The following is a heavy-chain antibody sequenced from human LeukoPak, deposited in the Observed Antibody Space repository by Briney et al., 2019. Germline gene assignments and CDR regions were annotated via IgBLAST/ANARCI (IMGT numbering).Heavy chain of an antibody. Sequence: GGSLRLSCAASGFTFSSYAMHWVRQAPGKGLEWVSTIIGSGGNTFYADSVKGRFTISRDNSKNTLSLQLTSLRAEDTGIYFCARDGGHPLTSYYRAYWGQGTLVTVSS. CDR2: IIGSGGNT. D-gene: IGHD4-4*01. V-gene: IGHV3-23*01. CDR3: ARDGGHPLTSYYRAY. CDR1: GFTFSSYA. J-gene: IGHJ4*02.